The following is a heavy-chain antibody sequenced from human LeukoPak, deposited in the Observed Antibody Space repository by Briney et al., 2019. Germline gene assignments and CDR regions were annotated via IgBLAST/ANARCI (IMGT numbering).Heavy chain of an antibody. CDR2: INPNSGGT. Sequence: SSVKVSCKASGYTFTGYYMHWVRQAPGQGLEWMGWINPNSGGTNYAQKFQGRVTMTRDTSISTAYMELSRLRSDDTAVYYCATSPYYYDSSGYYSNPYYFDYWGQGTLVTVSS. CDR1: GYTFTGYY. D-gene: IGHD3-22*01. J-gene: IGHJ4*02. CDR3: ATSPYYYDSSGYYSNPYYFDY. V-gene: IGHV1-2*02.